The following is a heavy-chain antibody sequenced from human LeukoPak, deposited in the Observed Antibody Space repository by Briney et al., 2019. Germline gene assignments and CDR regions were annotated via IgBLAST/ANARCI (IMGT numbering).Heavy chain of an antibody. CDR1: GHTFTDLT. J-gene: IGHJ4*02. V-gene: IGHV1-24*01. Sequence: ASVKVSCKVSGHTFTDLTMHWVRQAPGKGREGMGGFDPGNGEIIYAQKFQGRVTMTEDASTDTAYMELSSLKSENTAVYYCAAGGLYDLLPYWGQGTLVTVSS. CDR3: AAGGLYDLLPY. CDR2: FDPGNGEI. D-gene: IGHD3-3*01.